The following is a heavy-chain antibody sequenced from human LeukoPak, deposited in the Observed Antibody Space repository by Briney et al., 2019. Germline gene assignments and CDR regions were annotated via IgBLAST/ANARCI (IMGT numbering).Heavy chain of an antibody. J-gene: IGHJ4*02. V-gene: IGHV5-51*01. D-gene: IGHD6-19*01. Sequence: GESLKIFCKGSGYNFTNLWHDWVRQVPGKGLEWIVIIYPGDSDHRFRTLFQGQVTISADKSISTAYLQWSSLKASDTALYYCARRGLAVAGFHYWGQGTLVTVSS. CDR1: GYNFTNLW. CDR3: ARRGLAVAGFHY. CDR2: IYPGDSDH.